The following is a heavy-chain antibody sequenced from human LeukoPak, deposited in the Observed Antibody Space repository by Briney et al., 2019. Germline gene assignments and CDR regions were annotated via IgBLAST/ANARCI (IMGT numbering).Heavy chain of an antibody. CDR1: GGSFSGYY. CDR2: INHSGST. Sequence: SETLSLTCAVYGGSFSGYYWSWIRQPPGKGLEWIGEINHSGSTNYNPSLKNRVTISVDTSKNQFSLKLSSVTAADTAVYYCARARIFGVVTPSNYYYYMDVWGKGTTVTVSS. D-gene: IGHD3-3*01. J-gene: IGHJ6*03. V-gene: IGHV4-34*01. CDR3: ARARIFGVVTPSNYYYYMDV.